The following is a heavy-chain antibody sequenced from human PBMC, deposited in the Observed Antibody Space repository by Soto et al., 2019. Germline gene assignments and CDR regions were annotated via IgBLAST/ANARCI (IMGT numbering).Heavy chain of an antibody. CDR2: VIPKYDSV. CDR1: GGTSNYYT. CDR3: ATWRSYSGSYCFDY. D-gene: IGHD3-10*01. V-gene: IGHV1-69*06. J-gene: IGHJ4*02. Sequence: QVQLVQSGAEVKKPGSSVKVSCEASGGTSNYYTINWVRQAPGQGLEWIGQVIPKYDSVNYAQRFQGRVSISADKSTNTAYMGLSSLGSEDTARYYCATWRSYSGSYCFDYWGQGTLVSVSS.